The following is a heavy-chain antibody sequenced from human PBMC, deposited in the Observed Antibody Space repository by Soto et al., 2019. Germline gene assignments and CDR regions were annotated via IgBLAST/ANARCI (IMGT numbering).Heavy chain of an antibody. J-gene: IGHJ4*02. V-gene: IGHV4-30-2*05. CDR1: GGSISSGGYS. Sequence: SETLSLTCAVSGGSISSGGYSWSWIRQPPGKGLEWIGYIYHSGSTYYNPSLMSRVTISVDTSKNQFSLKLSSVTAADTAVYYCARCASSCSLRFWGQGTLVTVSS. CDR3: ARCASSCSLRF. CDR2: IYHSGST. D-gene: IGHD2-15*01.